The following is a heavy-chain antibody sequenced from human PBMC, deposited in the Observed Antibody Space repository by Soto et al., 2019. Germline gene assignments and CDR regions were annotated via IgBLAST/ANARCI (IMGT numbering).Heavy chain of an antibody. CDR1: GGTISGYA. Sequence: PVKRSCKASGGTISGYAISWGRQATGQGLEWMGGIIPIFGTANYAQKFQGRVTITADESTSTAYMELSSLRSEDTAVYYCARGFGVGTMMVTPAGVAFDIWGQGTMVTVSS. CDR3: ARGFGVGTMMVTPAGVAFDI. J-gene: IGHJ3*02. CDR2: IIPIFGTA. D-gene: IGHD3-22*01. V-gene: IGHV1-69*13.